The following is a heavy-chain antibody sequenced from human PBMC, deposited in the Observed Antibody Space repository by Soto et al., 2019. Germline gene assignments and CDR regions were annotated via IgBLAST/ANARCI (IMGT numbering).Heavy chain of an antibody. Sequence: QVQLQQWGAGLLKPSETLSLTCAVYGGSFSGYYWSWIRQPPGKGLEWIGEINHSGSTNYNPSLKSRVTLSVDTSKNQFSLKLSSVTAADTAVYYCARGVRSGYYGYYYYYGMDVWGQGTTVTVSS. D-gene: IGHD3-3*01. CDR3: ARGVRSGYYGYYYYYGMDV. CDR2: INHSGST. J-gene: IGHJ6*02. CDR1: GGSFSGYY. V-gene: IGHV4-34*01.